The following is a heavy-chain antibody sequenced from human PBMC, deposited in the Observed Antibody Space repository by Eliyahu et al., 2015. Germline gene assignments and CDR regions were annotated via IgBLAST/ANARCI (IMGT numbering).Heavy chain of an antibody. CDR2: ISAYNGNT. V-gene: IGHV1-18*04. D-gene: IGHD2-2*02. J-gene: IGHJ4*02. Sequence: QVQLVQSGAEVKKPGASVKVSCKASGYTFTXYGISWVRQAPGQGLEWMGWISAYNGNTNYAQKLQGRVTMTTDTSTSTAYMELRSLRSDDTAVYYCARVSHQLLYVGSAFDYWGQGTLVTVSS. CDR3: ARVSHQLLYVGSAFDY. CDR1: GYTFTXYG.